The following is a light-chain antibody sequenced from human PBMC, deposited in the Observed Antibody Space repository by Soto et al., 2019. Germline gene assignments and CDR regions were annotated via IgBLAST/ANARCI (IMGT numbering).Light chain of an antibody. CDR1: QVVAYDY. V-gene: IGKV3-20*01. J-gene: IGKJ2*01. Sequence: EILLTQSPGLLSVSPGERATLSCRASQVVAYDYLAWYQQKHGQAPRLLIFGASSRAAGIPDRFSGSGSGTDFTLTISRLEPEDFAVYFCHQYGRSPYTFGQGAKLEIK. CDR3: HQYGRSPYT. CDR2: GAS.